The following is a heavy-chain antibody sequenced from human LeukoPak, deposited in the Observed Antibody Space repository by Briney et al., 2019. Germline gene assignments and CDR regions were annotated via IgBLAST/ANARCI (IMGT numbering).Heavy chain of an antibody. J-gene: IGHJ4*02. D-gene: IGHD6-19*01. V-gene: IGHV5-51*01. Sequence: GESLKISFKDSGHRFSIYLIGWVRPMPGKGLELMGIIYPGDSDTRYSPSFQGQVTISADKSITTAYLQWSSLKASDTAMYYCARFASSTSGWADYWGQGTLITVSS. CDR2: IYPGDSDT. CDR3: ARFASSTSGWADY. CDR1: GHRFSIYL.